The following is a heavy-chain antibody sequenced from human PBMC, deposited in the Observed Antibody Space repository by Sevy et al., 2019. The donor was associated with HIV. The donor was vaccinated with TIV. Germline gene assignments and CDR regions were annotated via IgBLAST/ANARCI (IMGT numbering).Heavy chain of an antibody. CDR3: ARVISDDIQDWLLYCFDC. Sequence: SETLSLTCGVSGGSVSSGTYYWSWIRQPPGKGLEWIGYIDYSGSNDYNPTLKSRVTISFDTSKNQFALKLSSVTAADTDVYYCARVISDDIQDWLLYCFDCWGQGTLVTVSS. CDR1: GGSVSSGTYY. CDR2: IDYSGSN. V-gene: IGHV4-61*01. D-gene: IGHD3-9*01. J-gene: IGHJ4*02.